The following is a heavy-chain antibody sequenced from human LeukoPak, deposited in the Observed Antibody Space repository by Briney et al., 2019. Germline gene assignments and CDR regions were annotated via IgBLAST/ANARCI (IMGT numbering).Heavy chain of an antibody. V-gene: IGHV1-46*01. CDR2: INPSGGST. CDR3: ARDTYSGSYLLSYYFDY. D-gene: IGHD1-26*01. J-gene: IGHJ4*02. Sequence: ASVKVSCKASGYTFTSYYIHWVRQAPGQGLEWMGIINPSGGSTSYEQKFQGRVTMTRDTSTRTVYMELSSLRSEDTAVYYCARDTYSGSYLLSYYFDYWGQGTLVIVSS. CDR1: GYTFTSYY.